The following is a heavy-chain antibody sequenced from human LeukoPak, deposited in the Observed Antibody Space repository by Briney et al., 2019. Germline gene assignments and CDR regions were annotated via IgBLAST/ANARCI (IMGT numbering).Heavy chain of an antibody. D-gene: IGHD3-16*02. Sequence: GGSLRLSCAASGFTASSNYMSWVRQAPGKGLEWVSVIYSGGSTYYANPVKGRFTISRDNSKNTLYLQMNSLRAEDTAVYYCARVQDDYVWGSYRQHFLYYFDYWGQGTLVTVSS. CDR1: GFTASSNY. V-gene: IGHV3-66*01. J-gene: IGHJ4*02. CDR3: ARVQDDYVWGSYRQHFLYYFDY. CDR2: IYSGGST.